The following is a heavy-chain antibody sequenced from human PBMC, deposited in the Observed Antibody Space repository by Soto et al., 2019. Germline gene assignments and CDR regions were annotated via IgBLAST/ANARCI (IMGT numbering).Heavy chain of an antibody. Sequence: GSLRLSCAASGFTVSSYAMSWVRQAPGKGLEWVSAISGSGVSTYYADSVKGRFTISRDNSKNTLYLQMNSLRAEDTAVYYCAKVLLWFGKPAYYYGMDVWGQGTTVTVSS. V-gene: IGHV3-23*01. D-gene: IGHD3-10*01. J-gene: IGHJ6*02. CDR3: AKVLLWFGKPAYYYGMDV. CDR1: GFTVSSYA. CDR2: ISGSGVST.